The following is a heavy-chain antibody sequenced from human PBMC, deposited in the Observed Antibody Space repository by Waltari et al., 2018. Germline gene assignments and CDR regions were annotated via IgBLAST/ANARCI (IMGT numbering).Heavy chain of an antibody. J-gene: IGHJ4*02. D-gene: IGHD4-17*01. CDR1: GDSITSASY. CDR2: VYHCGSA. V-gene: IGHV4-38-2*01. CDR3: ARHESAHYGGFDS. Sequence: QVQLQESGPGLVKPSETLSLTCAVSGDSITSASYWGWIRQPPGKGLEWIGYVYHCGSAAYNPSLKSGVTMSVDTSKRQFSLNLSSVTAADTAVYYCARHESAHYGGFDSWGRGTLVTVSA.